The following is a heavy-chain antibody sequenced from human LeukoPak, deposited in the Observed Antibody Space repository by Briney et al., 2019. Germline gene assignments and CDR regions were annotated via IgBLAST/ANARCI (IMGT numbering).Heavy chain of an antibody. V-gene: IGHV1-18*01. Sequence: GASVKVSCKASGYTFTSYGISWVRQAPGQGHEWMGWISAYNGNTNYAQKLQGRVTMTTDTSTSTAYMELRSLRSDDTAVYYCARGDGYYYDSSGYDDWGQGTLVTVSS. CDR1: GYTFTSYG. CDR2: ISAYNGNT. J-gene: IGHJ4*02. D-gene: IGHD3-22*01. CDR3: ARGDGYYYDSSGYDD.